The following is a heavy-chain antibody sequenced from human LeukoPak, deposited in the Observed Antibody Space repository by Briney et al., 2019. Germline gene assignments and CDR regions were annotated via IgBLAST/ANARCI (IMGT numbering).Heavy chain of an antibody. J-gene: IGHJ4*02. CDR1: GGSISSYY. D-gene: IGHD3-10*01. CDR2: IYYSGST. V-gene: IGHV4-59*01. CDR3: ARAEYYFDY. Sequence: SETLSLTCTVSGGSISSYYWSWIRQPPGKGLEWIGYIYYSGSTNYNPSLKSRVAISVDTSKNQFSLKLSSVTAADTAVYYCARAEYYFDYWGQGTLVTVSS.